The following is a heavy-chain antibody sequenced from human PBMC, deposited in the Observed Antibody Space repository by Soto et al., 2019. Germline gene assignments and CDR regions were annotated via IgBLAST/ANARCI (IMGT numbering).Heavy chain of an antibody. CDR2: ISWNSGNI. D-gene: IGHD4-17*01. CDR1: GFTFDDYA. V-gene: IGHV3-9*01. Sequence: EVQLVESGGGLVQPGRSLRLSCAASGFTFDDYAMHWVRQAPGKGLEWVSGISWNSGNIGYADSVKGRFTISRDNAKNSLYLQMNSLRAEDTALYYCAKWDDYGDRKEAFDIWGQWTMVTVSS. J-gene: IGHJ3*02. CDR3: AKWDDYGDRKEAFDI.